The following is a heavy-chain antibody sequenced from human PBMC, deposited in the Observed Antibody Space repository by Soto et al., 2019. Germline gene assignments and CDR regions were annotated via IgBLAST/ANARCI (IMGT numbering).Heavy chain of an antibody. V-gene: IGHV4-34*01. Sequence: SETLSLTCAVYGGSFSGYYWSWIRQPPGKGLEWIGEINHSGSTNYNPSLKSRVTISVDTSKNQFSLKLSSVTAADTAVYYCARVRIYYDDRWELREGSHFDYWGQGTLVTVSS. D-gene: IGHD3-22*01. CDR2: INHSGST. CDR3: ARVRIYYDDRWELREGSHFDY. CDR1: GGSFSGYY. J-gene: IGHJ4*02.